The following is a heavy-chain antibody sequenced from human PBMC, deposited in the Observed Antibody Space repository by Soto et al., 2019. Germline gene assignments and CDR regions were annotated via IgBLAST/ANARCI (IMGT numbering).Heavy chain of an antibody. CDR1: GGSISSSSYY. Sequence: SETLSLTCTVSGGSISSSSYYWGWIRQPPGKGLEWIGSIYYSGSTYYNPSLKSRVTISVDTSKNQFSLKLSSVTAADTAVYYCAGYHEDIVVVPAATETGFDYWGQGTLVTVSS. CDR2: IYYSGST. CDR3: AGYHEDIVVVPAATETGFDY. V-gene: IGHV4-39*01. J-gene: IGHJ4*02. D-gene: IGHD2-2*01.